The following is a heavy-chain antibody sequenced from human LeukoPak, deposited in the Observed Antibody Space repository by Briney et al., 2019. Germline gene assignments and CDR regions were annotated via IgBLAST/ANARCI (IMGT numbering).Heavy chain of an antibody. CDR1: GLPLSDYY. D-gene: IGHD3-10*01. Sequence: KPGGSLRLSCAASGLPLSDYYMSWIRQAPGKGLEWGSYLSGRGSATYYADSVKGRFTISRDNAKNSLYLQMNSLRAEDTAMYSCARVLSGSESDLWGFFDYWGQGTLVTVSS. J-gene: IGHJ4*02. V-gene: IGHV3-11*04. CDR3: ARVLSGSESDLWGFFDY. CDR2: LSGRGSAT.